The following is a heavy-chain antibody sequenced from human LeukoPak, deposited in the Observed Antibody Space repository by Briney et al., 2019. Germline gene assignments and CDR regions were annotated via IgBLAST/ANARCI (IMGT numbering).Heavy chain of an antibody. CDR1: GGSISSSSYY. CDR2: ISYSGST. V-gene: IGHV4-39*01. CDR3: ASGGSSSWYRWFDP. D-gene: IGHD6-13*01. J-gene: IGHJ5*02. Sequence: SETLSLTCTVSGGSISSSSYYWGWIRQPPGKGLEWIGDISYSGSTYYNPSLKSRVTISVDTSKNQFSLKLSSVSATDTAVYYCASGGSSSWYRWFDPWGQGTLVTVSS.